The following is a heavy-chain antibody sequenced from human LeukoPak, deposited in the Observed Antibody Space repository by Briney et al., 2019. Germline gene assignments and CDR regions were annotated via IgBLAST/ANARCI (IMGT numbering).Heavy chain of an antibody. J-gene: IGHJ5*02. D-gene: IGHD6-13*01. CDR3: ARDYSSSWYDVGWFDP. Sequence: PSETLSLTCTVSGGSISSYYWSWIRQPPGKGLEWIGYIYYSGSTNYNPSLKSRVTISVDTSKNQFSLKLSSVTAADTAVYYCARDYSSSWYDVGWFDPWGQGTLVTVSS. CDR1: GGSISSYY. V-gene: IGHV4-59*01. CDR2: IYYSGST.